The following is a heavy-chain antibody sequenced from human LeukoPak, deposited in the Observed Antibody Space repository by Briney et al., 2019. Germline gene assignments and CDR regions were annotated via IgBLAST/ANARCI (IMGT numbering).Heavy chain of an antibody. CDR3: ARDQGAGHLIP. CDR2: INSDGSST. J-gene: IGHJ5*02. V-gene: IGHV3-74*01. Sequence: GGSLRLSCATPGFTFSSYWMHWVRQAPGKGLVGVSRINSDGSSTSYADSVKGRFTISRGNAKNTLYLQMNSLRAEDTAVYYCARDQGAGHLIPWGQGTLVTVSS. D-gene: IGHD4/OR15-4a*01. CDR1: GFTFSSYW.